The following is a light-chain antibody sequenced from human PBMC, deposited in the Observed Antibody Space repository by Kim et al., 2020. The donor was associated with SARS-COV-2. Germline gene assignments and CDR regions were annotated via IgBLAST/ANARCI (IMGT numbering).Light chain of an antibody. CDR1: SLRNYY. J-gene: IGLJ3*02. CDR3: NSRDSSGDHVV. CDR2: GKY. Sequence: ALGKTVRLTCQGDSLRNYYATWDQQRPGQAPVLVLYGKYNRPSGIPDRFSGSASGNTASLTITGAQAEDEADYYCNSRDSSGDHVVFGGGTKLTVL. V-gene: IGLV3-19*01.